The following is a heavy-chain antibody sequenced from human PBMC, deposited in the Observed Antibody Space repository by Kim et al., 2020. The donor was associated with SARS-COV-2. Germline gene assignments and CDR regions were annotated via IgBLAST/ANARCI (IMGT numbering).Heavy chain of an antibody. CDR2: IYHSGST. CDR1: GGSISSSNW. J-gene: IGHJ4*02. Sequence: SETLSLTCAVSGGSISSSNWWRWVRQPPGKVLEWIGEIYHSGSTNYNPSLKSRVTISVDKSKNQFSLKLSSVTAADTAVYYCARTNPGSWYPDYWGQGTLVTVSS. V-gene: IGHV4-4*02. D-gene: IGHD6-13*01. CDR3: ARTNPGSWYPDY.